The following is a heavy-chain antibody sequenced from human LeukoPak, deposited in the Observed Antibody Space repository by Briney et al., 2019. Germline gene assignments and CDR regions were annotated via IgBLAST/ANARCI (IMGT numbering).Heavy chain of an antibody. CDR2: INHSGST. Sequence: SETLSLTCAVYGGSFSGYYWSWIRQPPGKGLEWIGEINHSGSTNYNPSLKSRVTISVDTSKNQFSLKLSSATAADTAVYYCAANSGWWRYFDLWGRGTLVTVSS. CDR1: GGSFSGYY. D-gene: IGHD6-19*01. CDR3: AANSGWWRYFDL. V-gene: IGHV4-34*01. J-gene: IGHJ2*01.